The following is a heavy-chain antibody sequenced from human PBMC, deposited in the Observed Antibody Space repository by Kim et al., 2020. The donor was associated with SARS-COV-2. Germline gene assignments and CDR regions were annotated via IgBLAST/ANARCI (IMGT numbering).Heavy chain of an antibody. Sequence: TDYAPSLKRRVTISVDTSKNQFSLELSSVTAADTAVYYCASEWIQLGVDYWGQGTLVTVSS. CDR3: ASEWIQLGVDY. CDR2: T. D-gene: IGHD5-18*01. V-gene: IGHV4-30-2*05. J-gene: IGHJ4*02.